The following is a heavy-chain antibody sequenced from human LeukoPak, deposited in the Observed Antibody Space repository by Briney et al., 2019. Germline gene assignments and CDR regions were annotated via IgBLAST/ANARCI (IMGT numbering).Heavy chain of an antibody. CDR3: ARGTTGYSSGWLIDY. D-gene: IGHD6-19*01. Sequence: GGSLRLSCAASGFTFSSYWMSWVRQAPGKGLEWVANIKQDGSEKYYVDSVKGRFTISRDNAKNSLYLQMNSLRAEDTAVYYCARGTTGYSSGWLIDYWGQGTLVTVSS. J-gene: IGHJ4*02. CDR1: GFTFSSYW. V-gene: IGHV3-7*01. CDR2: IKQDGSEK.